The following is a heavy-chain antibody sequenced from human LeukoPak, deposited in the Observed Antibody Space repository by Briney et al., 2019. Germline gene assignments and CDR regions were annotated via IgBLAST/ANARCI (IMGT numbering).Heavy chain of an antibody. D-gene: IGHD7-27*01. Sequence: ASVKVSCKASGYTFTSYDFNWVRRATGQRPEWMGWMSPNSGDTGYAQKFQDRVTMTRNTSISTAYMELSSLRSDDTAVYYCARGPPNWGYDYRGPGTLVTVSS. CDR2: MSPNSGDT. CDR1: GYTFTSYD. V-gene: IGHV1-8*01. J-gene: IGHJ4*02. CDR3: ARGPPNWGYDY.